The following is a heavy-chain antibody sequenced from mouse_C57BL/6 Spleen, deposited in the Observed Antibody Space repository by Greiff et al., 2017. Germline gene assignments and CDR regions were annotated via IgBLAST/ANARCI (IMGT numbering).Heavy chain of an antibody. CDR3: ARAYYDCDGFAY. CDR2: IYPGGGGT. D-gene: IGHD2-4*01. CDR1: GYAFSSSW. Sequence: VHLVESGPELVKPGASVKISCKASGYAFSSSWMNWVKQRPGKGLAWIGRIYPGGGGTNYNGKFKGKATLTEEKSSSTAYMQLSSLTSEDSAVDFCARAYYDCDGFAYWGQGTLVTVSA. J-gene: IGHJ3*01. V-gene: IGHV1-82*01.